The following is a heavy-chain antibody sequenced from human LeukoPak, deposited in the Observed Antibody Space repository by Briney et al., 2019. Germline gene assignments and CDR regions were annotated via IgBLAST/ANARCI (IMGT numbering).Heavy chain of an antibody. CDR1: GGSISSYY. J-gene: IGHJ5*02. Sequence: SETLSLTCTVSGGSISSYYWSWIRQPAGKGLEWIGRIYTSGSTNYSPSLKSRVTMSVDTSKNQFSLKLSSVTAADTAVYYCARDWFGILTGYCIAWFDPWGQGTLVTVSS. CDR2: IYTSGST. CDR3: ARDWFGILTGYCIAWFDP. V-gene: IGHV4-4*07. D-gene: IGHD3-9*01.